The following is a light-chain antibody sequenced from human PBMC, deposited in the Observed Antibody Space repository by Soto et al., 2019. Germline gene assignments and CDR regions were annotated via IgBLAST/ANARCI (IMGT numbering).Light chain of an antibody. V-gene: IGLV2-14*01. CDR3: SSYTSSSLYV. CDR2: DVS. Sequence: QSMLTPPPSVSVASGQPTTMSCSVTSSDVGGYNYASWYQQHPGKAPKLMIYDVSNRPSGVSNRFSGSKSGNTASLTISGLQAEGEADYYCSSYTSSSLYVFGTGTKVPVL. J-gene: IGLJ1*01. CDR1: SSDVGGYNY.